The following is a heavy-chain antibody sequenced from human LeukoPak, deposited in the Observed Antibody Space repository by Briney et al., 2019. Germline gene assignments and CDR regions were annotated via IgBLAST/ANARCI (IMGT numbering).Heavy chain of an antibody. CDR3: ARDSMVRGVD. Sequence: SETLSLTCTVSGGSISSGSYYWSWIRQPAGKGLGWIGRIYTSGSTNYNPSLKSRVTISVDTSKNQFSLKLSSVTAADTAVYYCARDSMVRGVDWGQGTLVTVSS. V-gene: IGHV4-61*02. D-gene: IGHD3-10*01. CDR2: IYTSGST. J-gene: IGHJ4*02. CDR1: GGSISSGSYY.